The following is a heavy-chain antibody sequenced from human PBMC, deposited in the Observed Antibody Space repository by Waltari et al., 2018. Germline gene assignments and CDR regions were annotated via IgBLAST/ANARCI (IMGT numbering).Heavy chain of an antibody. CDR3: AGGYSSYYGMDV. CDR2: ISSTSSDI. Sequence: EVQLVESGGGLVKPGGSLRLSCEASGVTFNTDTMNWVRQAPGKGLEWVSSISSTSSDIYYADSVKGRFTISRDNAKSSLYLQLNSLRAEDTAVYYCAGGYSSYYGMDVWGQGTTVTVSS. D-gene: IGHD6-13*01. J-gene: IGHJ6*02. CDR1: GVTFNTDT. V-gene: IGHV3-21*02.